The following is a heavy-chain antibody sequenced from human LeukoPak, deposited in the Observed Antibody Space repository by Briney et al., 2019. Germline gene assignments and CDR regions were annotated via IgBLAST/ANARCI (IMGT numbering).Heavy chain of an antibody. V-gene: IGHV3-30*03. J-gene: IGHJ4*02. CDR3: ATYYYDSSGSPFDY. Sequence: GGSLRLSCAASGFTFSSYGMHWVRQAPGKGLEWVAVISYDGSNKYYADSVKGRFTISRDNSKNTLYLKMNSLRAEDTAVYYCATYYYDSSGSPFDYWGQGTLVTVSS. CDR2: ISYDGSNK. D-gene: IGHD3-22*01. CDR1: GFTFSSYG.